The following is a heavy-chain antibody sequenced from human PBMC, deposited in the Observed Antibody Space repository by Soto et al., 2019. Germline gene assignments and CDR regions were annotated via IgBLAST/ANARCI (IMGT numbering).Heavy chain of an antibody. J-gene: IGHJ4*02. Sequence: QVQLVQSGAEVKKPGSSVKVSCKASGGTFSSYAISWVRQAPGQGLEWMGGIIPIFGTANYAQKFQGRVTITADESTSIAYRELSSLRSEDTAVYYCATFDYSKGRTAADYWGQVTLVTVSA. CDR2: IIPIFGTA. D-gene: IGHD4-4*01. CDR3: ATFDYSKGRTAADY. CDR1: GGTFSSYA. V-gene: IGHV1-69*01.